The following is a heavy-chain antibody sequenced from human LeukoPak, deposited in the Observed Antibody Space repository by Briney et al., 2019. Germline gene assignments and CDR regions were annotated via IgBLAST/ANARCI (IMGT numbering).Heavy chain of an antibody. CDR1: GFTFNSYW. J-gene: IGHJ5*02. CDR3: ARNLGSDSS. Sequence: QPGGSLRLSCAASGFTFNSYWMHWVRHAPGKGLVWVSRINGDGSSTRYADSAKGRFTISRDNAKNTLYLQMNSLRAEDTAMYYCARNLGSDSSWGQGTLVTVSS. CDR2: INGDGSST. V-gene: IGHV3-74*01. D-gene: IGHD2-21*01.